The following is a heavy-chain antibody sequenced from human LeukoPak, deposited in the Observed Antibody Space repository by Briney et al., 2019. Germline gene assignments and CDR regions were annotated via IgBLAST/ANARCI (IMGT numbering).Heavy chain of an antibody. D-gene: IGHD2-2*01. CDR3: ARERSLGYCSSTSCYGPPGY. J-gene: IGHJ4*02. V-gene: IGHV3-33*01. CDR1: GFTFSSYG. CDR2: IWYDGSNK. Sequence: GRSLRLSCAASGFTFSSYGMHWVRQAPGKGLEWVAVIWYDGSNKYYADSVKGRFTISRDNSKNTLYLQMNSLRAEDTAVYYCARERSLGYCSSTSCYGPPGYWGQGTLVTVSS.